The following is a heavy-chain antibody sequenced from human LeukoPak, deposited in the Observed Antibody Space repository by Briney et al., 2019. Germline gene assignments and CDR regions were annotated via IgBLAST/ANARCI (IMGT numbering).Heavy chain of an antibody. V-gene: IGHV4-4*07. CDR2: IYITGST. CDR3: ARNEGQQLSRSWFDP. D-gene: IGHD6-13*01. CDR1: GGSISSYY. Sequence: SETLSLTCTVSGGSISSYYWSWIRQPAGKGLEWIGRIYITGSTNYNPSLKSRVTMSVDTSKNQFSLKLSSVTAADTAVYYCARNEGQQLSRSWFDPWGQGTLVTVSS. J-gene: IGHJ5*02.